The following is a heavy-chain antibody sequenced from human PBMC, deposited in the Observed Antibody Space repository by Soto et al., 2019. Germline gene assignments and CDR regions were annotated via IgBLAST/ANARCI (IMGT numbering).Heavy chain of an antibody. CDR1: GFTFSYYW. Sequence: EVQLVESGGGLVRPGGSLRLSCAASGFTFSYYWMHWVRQAPGKGLVWVSRIHSDGSSTTYADFVKGRFIISRDNARNTVDWQMNSVRVEETAVYYCARGDRGAFELWGQGTVVTVSS. CDR3: ARGDRGAFEL. CDR2: IHSDGSST. V-gene: IGHV3-74*01. D-gene: IGHD1-26*01. J-gene: IGHJ3*01.